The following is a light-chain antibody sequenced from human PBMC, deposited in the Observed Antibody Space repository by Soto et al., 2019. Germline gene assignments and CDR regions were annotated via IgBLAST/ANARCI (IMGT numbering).Light chain of an antibody. V-gene: IGKV1-39*01. J-gene: IGKJ4*01. CDR1: QTIGVF. CDR2: AAS. Sequence: DTQMTQSPSSLSASIGDRVTIACRASQTIGVFLNWYQHKPGKAPKLLIYAASTLQSGVPSRFSGGGSGTEFTLTISSLQPEDFATYYCQQSYSTPLTFGGGTKVEIK. CDR3: QQSYSTPLT.